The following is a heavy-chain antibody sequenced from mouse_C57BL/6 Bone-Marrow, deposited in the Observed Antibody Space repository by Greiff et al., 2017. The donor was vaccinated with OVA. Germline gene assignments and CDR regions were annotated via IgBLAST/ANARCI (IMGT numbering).Heavy chain of an antibody. CDR3: ARNYGSSYQGGYYFDY. Sequence: EVKVVESGGGLVQPGGSLKLSCAASGFTFSDYYMYWVRQTPEKRLEWVAYISNGGGSTYYPDTVKGRFTISRDNAKNTLYLQMSRLKSEDTAMYYCARNYGSSYQGGYYFDYWGQGTTLTVSS. CDR1: GFTFSDYY. J-gene: IGHJ2*01. CDR2: ISNGGGST. D-gene: IGHD1-1*01. V-gene: IGHV5-12*01.